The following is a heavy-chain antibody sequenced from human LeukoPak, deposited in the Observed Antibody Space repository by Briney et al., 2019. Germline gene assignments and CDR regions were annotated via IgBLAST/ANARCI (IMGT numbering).Heavy chain of an antibody. D-gene: IGHD6-13*01. Sequence: ASVKVSCKASGYTFTRHYMDWVRQAPGQGLEWMGWINPNSGGTNYAQKFQGWVTMTRDTSISTAYMELSRLRSDDTAVYYCARHDGYSSSHPLTMDVWDQGTTVTVSS. CDR2: INPNSGGT. CDR1: GYTFTRHY. CDR3: ARHDGYSSSHPLTMDV. V-gene: IGHV1-2*04. J-gene: IGHJ6*02.